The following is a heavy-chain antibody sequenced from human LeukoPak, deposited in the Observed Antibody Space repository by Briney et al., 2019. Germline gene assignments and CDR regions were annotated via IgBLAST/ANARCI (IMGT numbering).Heavy chain of an antibody. Sequence: GGSLRLSCAASGFTFSSYAMHWVRQAPGKGLEWVAVISYDGSNKYYADSVKGRFTISRDNSKNTLYLQMNSLRAEDTAVYYCARVAGNWYFDLWGRGTLVTLTS. CDR1: GFTFSSYA. CDR3: ARVAGNWYFDL. CDR2: ISYDGSNK. V-gene: IGHV3-30*04. J-gene: IGHJ2*01.